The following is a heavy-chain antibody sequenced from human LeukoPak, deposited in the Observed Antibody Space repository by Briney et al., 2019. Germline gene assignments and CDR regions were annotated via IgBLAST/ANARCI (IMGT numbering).Heavy chain of an antibody. CDR1: GFTFSSYA. V-gene: IGHV3-30-3*01. D-gene: IGHD1-26*01. CDR3: ARAPFKWELLSGLDY. CDR2: ISYDGSNK. J-gene: IGHJ4*02. Sequence: GGSLRLSCAASGFTFSSYAMHWVRQAPGKGLEWVAVISYDGSNKYYADSVKGRFTISRDNSKNTLYLQMNSLRAEDTAVYYCARAPFKWELLSGLDYWGQGTLVTVSS.